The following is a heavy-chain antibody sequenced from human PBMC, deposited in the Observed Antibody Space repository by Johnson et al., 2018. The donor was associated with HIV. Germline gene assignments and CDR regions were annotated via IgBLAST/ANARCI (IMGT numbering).Heavy chain of an antibody. V-gene: IGHV3-9*01. D-gene: IGHD3-22*01. J-gene: IGHJ3*02. CDR1: GFTFDDYA. CDR2: ISWNSGSI. CDR3: ARDRFGYYDSSGSYAFDI. Sequence: VQLVESGGGLVQPGRSLRLSCAASGFTFDDYAMHWVRQAPGKGLEWVSGISWNSGSIGYADSVKGRFTISRDNAKNSLYLQMNSLRAEDTAVYYCARDRFGYYDSSGSYAFDIWGQGTMVTVSS.